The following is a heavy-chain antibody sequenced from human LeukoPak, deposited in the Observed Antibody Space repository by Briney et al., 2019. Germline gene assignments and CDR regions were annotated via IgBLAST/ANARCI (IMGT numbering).Heavy chain of an antibody. D-gene: IGHD3-22*01. J-gene: IGHJ3*02. Sequence: GGSLRLSCAASGFTFDDYAMHWVRQAPGKGLEWVSGISWNSGSIGYADSVKGRFTISRDNAKNSLYLQMNSLRAEDTALYYCAKDLIVVVTTGAFDIWGQGTWSPSLQ. V-gene: IGHV3-9*01. CDR3: AKDLIVVVTTGAFDI. CDR1: GFTFDDYA. CDR2: ISWNSGSI.